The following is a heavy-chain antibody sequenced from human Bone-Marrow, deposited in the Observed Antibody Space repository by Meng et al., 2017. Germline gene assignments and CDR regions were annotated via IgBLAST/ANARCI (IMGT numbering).Heavy chain of an antibody. D-gene: IGHD4-17*01. J-gene: IGHJ4*02. CDR2: IKSKTDGGTT. CDR1: GFTFSNAW. Sequence: GESLKISCAASGFTFSNAWMSWVRQAPGKGLEWVGRIKSKTDGGTTDYAAPVKGRFTISRDDSKNTLYLQMNSLKTEDTAVYYCTTWSDGDYLPYYYFDYWGQGTLVTVSS. V-gene: IGHV3-15*01. CDR3: TTWSDGDYLPYYYFDY.